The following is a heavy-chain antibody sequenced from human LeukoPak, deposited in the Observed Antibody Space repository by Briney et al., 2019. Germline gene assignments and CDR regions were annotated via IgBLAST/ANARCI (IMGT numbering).Heavy chain of an antibody. CDR3: ARDPSSEWLPYSVGYYYYYMDV. CDR1: GGSFSSYT. CDR2: IIPILGIA. V-gene: IGHV1-69*04. Sequence: SVTVSFKASGGSFSSYTISWVRLAPGQGLEWMGRIIPILGIANYAQKFQGRVTITADKSTSTAYMELSSLRSEDTAVYYCARDPSSEWLPYSVGYYYYYMDVWGKGTTVTVSS. D-gene: IGHD3-3*01. J-gene: IGHJ6*03.